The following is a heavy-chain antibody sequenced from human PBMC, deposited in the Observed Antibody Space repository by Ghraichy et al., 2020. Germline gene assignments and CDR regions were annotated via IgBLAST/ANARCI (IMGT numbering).Heavy chain of an antibody. Sequence: GGSLRLSCAASGFIFSNAWMNWVRQAPGKGLEWVGRLKSKTDGGTIDYAAPVKGRFTISRDDSKNTLFLQMNSLKTEDTAVYYCTTLTIILTGPPDYLDVWGKGTTVTVSS. CDR1: GFIFSNAW. J-gene: IGHJ6*03. D-gene: IGHD3-9*01. V-gene: IGHV3-15*01. CDR3: TTLTIILTGPPDYLDV. CDR2: LKSKTDGGTI.